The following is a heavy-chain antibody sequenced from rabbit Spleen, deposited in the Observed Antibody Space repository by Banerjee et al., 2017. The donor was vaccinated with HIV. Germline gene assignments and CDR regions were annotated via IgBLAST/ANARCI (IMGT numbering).Heavy chain of an antibody. J-gene: IGHJ4*01. V-gene: IGHV1S40*01. Sequence: QSLEESGGDLVKPEGSLTLTCTASGWYFNYHVMCWVRQTPGKGLEWIACIDTGFIARTYYATWAKGRFTISKTSSTTVTLQMTSLTAADTATYFCARDAAGREDFNLWGQGTLVTVS. CDR1: GWYFNYHV. CDR3: ARDAAGREDFNL. CDR2: IDTGFIART. D-gene: IGHD4-2*01.